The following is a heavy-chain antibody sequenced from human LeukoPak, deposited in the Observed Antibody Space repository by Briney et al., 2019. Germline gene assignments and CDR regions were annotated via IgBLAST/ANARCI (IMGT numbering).Heavy chain of an antibody. J-gene: IGHJ4*02. CDR2: ISGSGGST. D-gene: IGHD4-17*01. CDR1: GFTFSDYY. Sequence: GGSLRLSCAASGFTFSDYYMSWIRQAPGKGLEWVSAISGSGGSTYYADSVKGRFTISRDNSKNTLYLQMNSLRAEDTAVYYCAKATVTTEALWGQGTLVTVSS. V-gene: IGHV3-23*01. CDR3: AKATVTTEAL.